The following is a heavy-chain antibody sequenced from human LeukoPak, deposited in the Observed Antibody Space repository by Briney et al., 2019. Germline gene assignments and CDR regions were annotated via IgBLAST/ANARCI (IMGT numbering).Heavy chain of an antibody. Sequence: SVKVSCKASGGTFSRYAISWVRQAPGQGLEWMGGIIPIFGTANYAQKFQGRVTITADEPTSTAYMEVSSLRSEDTAVYYCARAYSGYDFFDYWGQGILVTVSS. CDR2: IIPIFGTA. CDR1: GGTFSRYA. V-gene: IGHV1-69*13. CDR3: ARAYSGYDFFDY. D-gene: IGHD5-12*01. J-gene: IGHJ4*02.